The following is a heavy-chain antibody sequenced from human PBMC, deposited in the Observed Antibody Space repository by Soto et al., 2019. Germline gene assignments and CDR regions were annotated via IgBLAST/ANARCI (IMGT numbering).Heavy chain of an antibody. CDR3: ARVRGRTEYFDY. V-gene: IGHV3-33*01. J-gene: IGHJ4*02. CDR1: GFTFSSYG. Sequence: SLRLSCAASGFTFSSYGMHWVRQAPGKGLEWVAVIWYDGSNKYYADSVKGRFTISRDNSKNTLYLQMNSLRAEDTAVYYCARVRGRTEYFDYWGQGTLVTVSS. CDR2: IWYDGSNK.